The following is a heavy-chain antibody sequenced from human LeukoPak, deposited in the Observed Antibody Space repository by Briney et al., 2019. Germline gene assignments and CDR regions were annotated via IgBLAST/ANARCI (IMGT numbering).Heavy chain of an antibody. V-gene: IGHV3-7*02. CDR3: ARVRGGIGGRYAIDY. D-gene: IGHD1-26*01. J-gene: IGHJ4*02. Sequence: PGGSLTLSCAASGFTFNNYWMSWVRQAPGKGLEWVANIKQDGSEKYYADSVKGRFTISRDNAKKSMYLQMNSLRAEDTAVYYCARVRGGIGGRYAIDYWGQGTLVTVSS. CDR1: GFTFNNYW. CDR2: IKQDGSEK.